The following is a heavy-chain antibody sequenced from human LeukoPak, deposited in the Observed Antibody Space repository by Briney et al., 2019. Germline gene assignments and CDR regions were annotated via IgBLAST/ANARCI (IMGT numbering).Heavy chain of an antibody. CDR1: GGSLSSVSYY. Sequence: PSETLSLTCTVSGGSLSSVSYYWTWVRQPAGKGLEWVGRIYTSGSTNYNPSLKSRVTISVDTSKNQFSLKLSSVTAADTAVYYCARGGRYGSLSFDPWGQGTLVTVSS. D-gene: IGHD3-16*02. J-gene: IGHJ5*02. CDR3: ARGGRYGSLSFDP. V-gene: IGHV4-61*02. CDR2: IYTSGST.